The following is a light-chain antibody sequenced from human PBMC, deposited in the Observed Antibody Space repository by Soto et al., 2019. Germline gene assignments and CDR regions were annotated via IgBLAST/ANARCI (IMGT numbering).Light chain of an antibody. Sequence: DIQRPPSQSSVSASVGDRVTITCRASQGISSWLAWYQQKPGKAPKLLIYAASSLQSGVPSRFSGSESGTEFTLTISSLQADDFATYYCQQYDKYWTFGQGTKVDIK. CDR3: QQYDKYWT. V-gene: IGKV1-12*01. J-gene: IGKJ1*01. CDR2: AAS. CDR1: QGISSW.